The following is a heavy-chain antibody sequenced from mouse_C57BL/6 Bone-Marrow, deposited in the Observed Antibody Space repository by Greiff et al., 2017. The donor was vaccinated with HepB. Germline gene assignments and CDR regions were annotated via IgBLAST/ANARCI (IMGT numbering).Heavy chain of an antibody. V-gene: IGHV10-1*01. D-gene: IGHD2-4*01. J-gene: IGHJ3*01. Sequence: EVQRVESGGGLVQPKGSLKLSCAASGFSFNTYAMNWVRQAPGKGLEWVARIRSKSNNYATYYADSVKDRFTISRDDSESMLYLQMNNLKTEDTAMYYCVRQGYDYGSYWGQGTLVTVSA. CDR2: IRSKSNNYAT. CDR3: VRQGYDYGSY. CDR1: GFSFNTYA.